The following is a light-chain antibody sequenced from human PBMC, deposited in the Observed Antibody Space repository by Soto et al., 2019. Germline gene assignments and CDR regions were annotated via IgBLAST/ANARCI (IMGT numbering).Light chain of an antibody. V-gene: IGKV1-39*01. Sequence: VQMTQSPSSLSASVGDRVTITCRSRQSISRYINWYQQKPGKAPKLLIYAASSLQSGVPSRFSGSGSGTDFTLTSSSLQPEDFATYYCQQSYSTPLTFGGGTKVEVK. J-gene: IGKJ4*01. CDR2: AAS. CDR1: QSISRY. CDR3: QQSYSTPLT.